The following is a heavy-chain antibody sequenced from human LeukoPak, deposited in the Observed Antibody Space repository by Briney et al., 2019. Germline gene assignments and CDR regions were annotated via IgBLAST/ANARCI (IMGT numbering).Heavy chain of an antibody. CDR1: GFSFSNYA. J-gene: IGHJ4*02. V-gene: IGHV3-23*01. CDR2: ISGSGGST. D-gene: IGHD5-12*01. Sequence: TGGSLRLSCVPSGFSFSNYAMSWVRQAPGKGLEWVSSISGSGGSTHYVDSVKGRFTISRDKTKNTLYLQMNSLRAEDTAVYYCAKDKNVVATIPSFDYWGQGTLVTVSS. CDR3: AKDKNVVATIPSFDY.